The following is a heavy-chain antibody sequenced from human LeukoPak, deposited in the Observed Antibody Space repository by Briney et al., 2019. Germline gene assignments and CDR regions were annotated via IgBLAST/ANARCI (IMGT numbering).Heavy chain of an antibody. CDR2: IYYSGST. J-gene: IGHJ6*03. CDR3: ARGRGYSYGYNYYYMDV. CDR1: GGFISSYY. Sequence: SETLSLTCTVSGGFISSYYWSWIRQPPGKGLEWIGYIYYSGSTNYNPSLKSRVTISVDTSKNQFSLKLSSVTAADTAVYYCARGRGYSYGYNYYYMDVWGKGTTVTISS. D-gene: IGHD5-18*01. V-gene: IGHV4-59*01.